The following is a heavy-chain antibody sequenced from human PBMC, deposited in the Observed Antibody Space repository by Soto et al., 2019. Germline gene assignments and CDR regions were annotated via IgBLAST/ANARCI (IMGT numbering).Heavy chain of an antibody. Sequence: SETLSLTCTVSGGSISSGGYYWSWIRQHPGKGLEWIGYIYYSGSTYYNPSLKSRVTISVDASKNQFSLKLSSVTAADTAVYYCARRMYYDIQWFDPWGQGTLVTVSS. D-gene: IGHD3-9*01. V-gene: IGHV4-31*03. CDR3: ARRMYYDIQWFDP. J-gene: IGHJ5*02. CDR2: IYYSGST. CDR1: GGSISSGGYY.